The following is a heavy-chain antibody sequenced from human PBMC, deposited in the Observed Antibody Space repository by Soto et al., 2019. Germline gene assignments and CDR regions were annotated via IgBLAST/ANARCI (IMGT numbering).Heavy chain of an antibody. CDR2: IKQDGSEK. J-gene: IGHJ5*02. Sequence: GGSLRLSCAASGFTFSSYWMSWVRQAPGKGLEWVANIKQDGSEKYYVDFVKGRFTISRDNAKNSLYLQMNSLRAEDTAVYYCARDRGGTTIFQGWFDPWGQGTLVTVSS. V-gene: IGHV3-7*01. CDR1: GFTFSSYW. D-gene: IGHD1-7*01. CDR3: ARDRGGTTIFQGWFDP.